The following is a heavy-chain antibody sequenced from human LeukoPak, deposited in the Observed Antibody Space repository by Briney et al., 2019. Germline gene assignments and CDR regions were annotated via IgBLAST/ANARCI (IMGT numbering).Heavy chain of an antibody. J-gene: IGHJ4*02. CDR1: AFPLRSYA. Sequence: GGSLRLSCATSAFPLRSYAMNWVRQAPGKGLEWVSGISGSGDSTYYADSVKGRFTISRDNSKNTLYLQMNSLRAEDTAVYYCAKGEDCSSTSCYTPDYWGQGTLVTVSS. CDR2: ISGSGDST. D-gene: IGHD2-2*02. V-gene: IGHV3-23*01. CDR3: AKGEDCSSTSCYTPDY.